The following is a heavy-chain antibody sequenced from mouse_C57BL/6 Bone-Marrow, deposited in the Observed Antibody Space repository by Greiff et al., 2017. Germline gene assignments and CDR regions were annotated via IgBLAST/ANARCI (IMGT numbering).Heavy chain of an antibody. CDR2: IHPNSGST. V-gene: IGHV1-64*01. Sequence: QVQLKQPGAELVKPGASVKLSCKASGYTFTSYWMHWVKQRPGQGLKWIGMIHPNSGSTNYNEKFKSKATLTVDKSSSTAYMQLSSLTSEDSAVYYCARGYGSIYYYAMDYWGQGTSVTVSS. CDR1: GYTFTSYW. D-gene: IGHD1-1*01. J-gene: IGHJ4*01. CDR3: ARGYGSIYYYAMDY.